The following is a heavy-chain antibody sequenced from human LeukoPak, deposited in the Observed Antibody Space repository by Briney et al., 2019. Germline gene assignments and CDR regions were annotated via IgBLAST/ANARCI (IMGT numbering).Heavy chain of an antibody. CDR1: GGSFSGYY. V-gene: IGHV4-34*01. J-gene: IGHJ4*02. CDR2: INHSGST. Sequence: PSETLSLTCAVYGGSFSGYYWSWIRQPPGKGLEWIGEINHSGSTNYNPSLKSRVTISVDTSKNQFSLNLSSVTAADTAVYYCARVGGRARIAAAGKDYWGQGTLVTVSS. D-gene: IGHD6-13*01. CDR3: ARVGGRARIAAAGKDY.